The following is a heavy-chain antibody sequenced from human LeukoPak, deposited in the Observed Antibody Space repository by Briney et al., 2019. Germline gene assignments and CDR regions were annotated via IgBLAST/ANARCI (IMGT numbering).Heavy chain of an antibody. CDR2: IYYTGGT. Sequence: PSETLSLTCTVSGGSIGRNYWTWIRQPPGKGLEYIGYIYYTGGTNYNPPLKSRVTISVAPSKSQFSLKLSTVPAANTAVYFCAKYGNSGWVIDNWGQGTLVTVSS. J-gene: IGHJ4*02. CDR3: AKYGNSGWVIDN. D-gene: IGHD6-19*01. V-gene: IGHV4-59*08. CDR1: GGSIGRNY.